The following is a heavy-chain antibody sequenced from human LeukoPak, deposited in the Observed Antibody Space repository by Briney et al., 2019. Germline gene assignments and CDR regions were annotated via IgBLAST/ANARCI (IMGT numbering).Heavy chain of an antibody. CDR3: ARGVEPLAANTLAY. V-gene: IGHV3-53*01. CDR2: LYSDGNT. Sequence: PGGSLRLSCAASGFTVITNDMTWVRQAPGKGLEWVSVLYSDGNTKYVDSVQGRFTISRDNSKNTLYLEMNSLSPDDTAAYYCARGVEPLAANTLAYWGQGTLVTVSS. D-gene: IGHD1-14*01. CDR1: GFTVITND. J-gene: IGHJ4*02.